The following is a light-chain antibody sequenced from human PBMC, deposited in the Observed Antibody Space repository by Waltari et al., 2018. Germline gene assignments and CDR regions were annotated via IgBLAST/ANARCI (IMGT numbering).Light chain of an antibody. Sequence: QLVLTQSPSASASLGASVRLTCTLSSGHSSNILAWLQQQPEKGPRFLMKINSDGSHNKGDESPDRFSGSSSGAERYLTISSVQSEDEADYYCQTGGHGTWVFGGGTKLTVL. CDR1: SGHSSNI. V-gene: IGLV4-69*01. J-gene: IGLJ3*02. CDR3: QTGGHGTWV. CDR2: INSDGSH.